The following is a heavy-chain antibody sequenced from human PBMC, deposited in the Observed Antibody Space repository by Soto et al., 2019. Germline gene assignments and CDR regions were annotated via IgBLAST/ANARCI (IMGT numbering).Heavy chain of an antibody. J-gene: IGHJ6*02. CDR3: ARDLRYCSGGSCYSYYYYGMDV. V-gene: IGHV3-21*01. CDR1: GFTFSSYS. D-gene: IGHD2-15*01. Sequence: PGGSLRLSCAASGFTFSSYSMNWVRQAPGKGLEWVSSISSSSSYIYYADSVKGRFTISRDNAKNSLYLQMNSLRAEDTAVYYCARDLRYCSGGSCYSYYYYGMDVWGQGTT. CDR2: ISSSSSYI.